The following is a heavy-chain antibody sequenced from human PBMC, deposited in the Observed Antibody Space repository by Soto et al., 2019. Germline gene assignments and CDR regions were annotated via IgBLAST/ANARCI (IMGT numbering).Heavy chain of an antibody. CDR2: LYYTMPT. J-gene: IGHJ4*03. CDR1: GGSIRSGGPS. V-gene: IGHV4-31*03. CDR3: ASASDRSVFYGLF. D-gene: IGHD3-22*01. Sequence: PSDPLSPPCTVSGGSIRSGGPSWSWIRPLPAKGLEWIGYLYYTMPTYYNPSFKGRVSISLDTSKNHFSLNLSSVTAADTAMYCCASASDRSVFYGLFWGQGTPVTVSS.